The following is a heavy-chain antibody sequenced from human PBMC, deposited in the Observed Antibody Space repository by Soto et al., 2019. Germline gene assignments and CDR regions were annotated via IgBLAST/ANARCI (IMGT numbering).Heavy chain of an antibody. Sequence: SETLSLTCAVHDGSFGVYSWTWIRQPPGTGLEWIGEINHSGSTNYNPSLKSRVTISVDTSKNQFSLKLTSVTAADTAVYYCARDKITGLFDYWGQGTLVT. CDR3: ARDKITGLFDY. D-gene: IGHD2-8*02. CDR2: INHSGST. V-gene: IGHV4-34*01. J-gene: IGHJ4*02. CDR1: DGSFGVYS.